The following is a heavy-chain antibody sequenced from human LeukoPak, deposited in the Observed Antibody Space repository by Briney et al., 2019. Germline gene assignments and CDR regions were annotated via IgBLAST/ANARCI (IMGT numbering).Heavy chain of an antibody. J-gene: IGHJ4*02. D-gene: IGHD6-13*01. CDR1: GGSISSYY. V-gene: IGHV3-23*01. CDR2: ISGSGGST. Sequence: ETLSLTCTVSGGSISSYYWSWVRQAPGKGLEWVSAISGSGGSTYYADSVKGRFTISRDNSKNTLYLQMNSLRAEDTAVYYCANRRLAAASDIFDYWGQGTLVTVSS. CDR3: ANRRLAAASDIFDY.